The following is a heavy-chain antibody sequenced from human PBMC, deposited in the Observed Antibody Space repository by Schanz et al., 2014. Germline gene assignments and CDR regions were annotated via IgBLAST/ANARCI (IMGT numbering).Heavy chain of an antibody. V-gene: IGHV1-18*01. Sequence: QVQLVQSGAEVKKPGASVKVSCKASGYTFTSYGISWVRQAPGQGPEWMGWISAYNGNTKYPQKLQGRVTMTTDTSTSTAYMELRSLRSDDTAVYYCARDAADFYDILTEEDYWGQGTLVTVSS. D-gene: IGHD3-9*01. CDR1: GYTFTSYG. J-gene: IGHJ4*02. CDR3: ARDAADFYDILTEEDY. CDR2: ISAYNGNT.